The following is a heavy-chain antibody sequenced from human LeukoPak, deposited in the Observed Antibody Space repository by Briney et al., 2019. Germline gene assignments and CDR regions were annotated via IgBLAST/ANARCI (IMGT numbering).Heavy chain of an antibody. CDR3: AKDAEWYYYGSGRDYYYGMDV. CDR1: GFTFSSYG. D-gene: IGHD3-10*01. CDR2: ISYDGSNK. V-gene: IGHV3-30*18. J-gene: IGHJ6*02. Sequence: PGRSLRLSCAASGFTFSSYGMHWVRQAPGKGLEWVAVISYDGSNKYYADSVKGRFTISRDNSKNTLYLQMNSLRAEDTAVYYCAKDAEWYYYGSGRDYYYGMDVWGQGTTVTVSS.